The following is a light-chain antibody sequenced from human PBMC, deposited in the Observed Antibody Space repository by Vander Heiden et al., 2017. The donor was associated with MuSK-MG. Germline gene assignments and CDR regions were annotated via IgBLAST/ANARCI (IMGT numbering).Light chain of an antibody. J-gene: IGKJ2*01. CDR2: GAS. V-gene: IGKV3-15*01. CDR1: QSVSSN. Sequence: EIVMTQSPATLSVSPGERATLSCRASQSVSSNLAWYQQKPGQAPRLLIYGASTRATGLPARFSGSGSGTEFTLTINSLQSEDFAVYYCQQDNNCPYTFGQGTKLEIK. CDR3: QQDNNCPYT.